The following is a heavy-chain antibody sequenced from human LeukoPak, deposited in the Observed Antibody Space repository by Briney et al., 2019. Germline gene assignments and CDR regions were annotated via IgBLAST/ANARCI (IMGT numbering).Heavy chain of an antibody. J-gene: IGHJ5*02. CDR2: IIPILGIA. CDR3: ARDRAARRGWFDP. CDR1: GGTFSSYA. D-gene: IGHD6-6*01. Sequence: SVKVSCKASGGTFSSYAISWVRQAPGQGLEWMGRIIPILGIANYAQKFQGRVTITADKSTSTAYLEVSSLRSEDTAVYYCARDRAARRGWFDPWGQGTLVTVSS. V-gene: IGHV1-69*04.